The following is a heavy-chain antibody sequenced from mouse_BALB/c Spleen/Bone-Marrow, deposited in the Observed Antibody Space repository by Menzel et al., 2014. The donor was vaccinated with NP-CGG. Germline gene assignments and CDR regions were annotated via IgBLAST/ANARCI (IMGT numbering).Heavy chain of an antibody. J-gene: IGHJ4*01. V-gene: IGHV1-80*01. D-gene: IGHD1-1*01. Sequence: QVQLQQSGAELVRPGSSVKISCKASGYAFSSYWVNWVKQRPGQGLEWIGQIYPGDGDTNYNGKFRGKATLTADESSSTAYMQLSSLTFEDSAVXXCARWGGENYVNYCAXXXXXQGTXXXVSS. CDR3: ARWGGENYVNYCAXXX. CDR1: GYAFSSYW. CDR2: IYPGDGDT.